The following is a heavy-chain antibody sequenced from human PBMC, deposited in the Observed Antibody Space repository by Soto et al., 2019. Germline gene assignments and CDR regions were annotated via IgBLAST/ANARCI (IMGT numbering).Heavy chain of an antibody. V-gene: IGHV3-21*01. D-gene: IGHD2-2*01. Sequence: PGGSLRLSCAAPGFTFSSYSMNWVRQAPGKGLEWVSSISSSSSYIYYADSVKGRFTISRDNAKNSLYLQMNSLRAEDTAVYYCARDQREDIVVVPAAEEIFDYWGQGTLVTVS. CDR2: ISSSSSYI. J-gene: IGHJ4*02. CDR1: GFTFSSYS. CDR3: ARDQREDIVVVPAAEEIFDY.